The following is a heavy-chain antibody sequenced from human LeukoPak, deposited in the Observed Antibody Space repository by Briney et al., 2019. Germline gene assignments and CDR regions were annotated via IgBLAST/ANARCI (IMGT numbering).Heavy chain of an antibody. CDR3: ARVKLVDPNSIMSDWFDP. CDR1: GVSISSGFYY. Sequence: SETLSLTCTVSGVSISSGFYYWSWIRQHPGKGLEWIGYIYRYGTTYYNPSLKSRVSISIDTSKNHFSLKLTSVTAADTAVYYCARVKLVDPNSIMSDWFDPWGQGTLVTVSS. CDR2: IYRYGTT. D-gene: IGHD3-16*01. V-gene: IGHV4-31*03. J-gene: IGHJ5*02.